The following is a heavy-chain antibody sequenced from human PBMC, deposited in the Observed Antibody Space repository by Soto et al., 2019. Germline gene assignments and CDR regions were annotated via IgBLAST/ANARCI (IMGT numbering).Heavy chain of an antibody. V-gene: IGHV4-34*01. CDR2: INHSGST. CDR3: RAHAIHKYFDW. CDR1: GGSFSGYY. Sequence: SETLSLTCAVYGGSFSGYYWSWIRQPPGKGLEWIGEINHSGSTNYNPSLKSRVTISVDTSKNQFSLKLSSVTAADTAVYYCRAHAIHKYFDWWGQGTLVTVSS. J-gene: IGHJ4*02. D-gene: IGHD5-18*01.